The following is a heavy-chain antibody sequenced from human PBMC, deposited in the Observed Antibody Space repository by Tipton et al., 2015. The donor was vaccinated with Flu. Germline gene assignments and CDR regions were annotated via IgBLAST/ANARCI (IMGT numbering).Heavy chain of an antibody. CDR2: LKYDGSEK. V-gene: IGHV3-7*01. J-gene: IGHJ4*02. CDR1: GFPFSTDW. CDR3: ERLDGGLD. Sequence: SLRLSCAASGFPFSTDWMSWVRQAPGKGLEWVANLKYDGSEKFYVDSVKGRFTISRDNTKNALYLQMNSLRAEDTAVYYCERLDGGLDWGQGTLVTVSS.